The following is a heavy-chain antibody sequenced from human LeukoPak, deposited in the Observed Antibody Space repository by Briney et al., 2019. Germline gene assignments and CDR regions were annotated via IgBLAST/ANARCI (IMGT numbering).Heavy chain of an antibody. CDR1: GGSFSGYY. J-gene: IGHJ4*02. V-gene: IGHV4-34*01. CDR3: ARRETIPLDY. D-gene: IGHD1-7*01. CDR2: INHSGST. Sequence: SETLSLTCAVYGGSFSGYYWSWIRQPPGKGLEWIGEINHSGSTNYNPSLKSRVTISVDTSKNQFSLKLSSVTAADTAVYYCARRETIPLDYWGQGTLVTVSS.